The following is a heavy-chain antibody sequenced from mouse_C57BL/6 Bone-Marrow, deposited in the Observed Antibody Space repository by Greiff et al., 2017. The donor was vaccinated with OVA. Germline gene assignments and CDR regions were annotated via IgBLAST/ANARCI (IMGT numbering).Heavy chain of an antibody. Sequence: VKLMESGPELVKPGASVKLSCKASGYTFTSYDINWVKQRPGQGLEWIGWIYPRDGSTKYNEKFKGKATLTVDTSSSTAYMELHSLTSEDSAVYFCARWGRDYYGSSYDWFAYWGQGTLVTVSA. V-gene: IGHV1-85*01. CDR1: GYTFTSYD. CDR3: ARWGRDYYGSSYDWFAY. J-gene: IGHJ3*01. D-gene: IGHD1-1*01. CDR2: IYPRDGST.